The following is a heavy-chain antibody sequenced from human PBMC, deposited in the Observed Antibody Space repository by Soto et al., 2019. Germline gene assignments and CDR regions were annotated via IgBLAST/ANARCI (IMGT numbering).Heavy chain of an antibody. CDR2: ISGSGGST. CDR3: ANDQGSSCYEIDD. Sequence: EVQLLESGGGLVQPGGSLRLYSAASGFTFSNYAVTWVRQAPGKGLEWVSTISGSGGSTYYADSVKGRFTISRDNSKNTLYLQMNSLRAEDTAVYYCANDQGSSCYEIDDWGQGTLVTVSS. V-gene: IGHV3-23*01. J-gene: IGHJ4*02. CDR1: GFTFSNYA. D-gene: IGHD6-13*01.